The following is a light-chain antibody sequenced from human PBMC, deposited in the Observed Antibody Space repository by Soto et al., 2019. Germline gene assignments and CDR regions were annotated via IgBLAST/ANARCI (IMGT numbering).Light chain of an antibody. CDR2: EDS. V-gene: IGLV2-23*01. CDR1: SNDVGIYKL. CDR3: CSYAGSNTYV. Sequence: QSALTQPASVSGSPGQSITISCTGTSNDVGIYKLVSWYQQFPGKAPKLMIYEDSRRPSGVSDRFSGSKSVNTASLTISGLQAEDEADYYCCSYAGSNTYVFGSGTKLTAL. J-gene: IGLJ1*01.